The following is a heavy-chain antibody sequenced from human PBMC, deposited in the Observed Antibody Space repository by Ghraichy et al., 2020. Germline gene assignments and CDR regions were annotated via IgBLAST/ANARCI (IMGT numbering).Heavy chain of an antibody. Sequence: GGSLRLSCAASGFTVSSNYMSWVRQAPGKGLEWVSVIYSGGSTYYADSVKGRFTISRDNSKNTLYLQMNSLRAEDTAVYYCARDKLEPSPHGMDVWGQGTTVTVSS. CDR2: IYSGGST. CDR3: ARDKLEPSPHGMDV. CDR1: GFTVSSNY. V-gene: IGHV3-53*01. J-gene: IGHJ6*02. D-gene: IGHD6-13*01.